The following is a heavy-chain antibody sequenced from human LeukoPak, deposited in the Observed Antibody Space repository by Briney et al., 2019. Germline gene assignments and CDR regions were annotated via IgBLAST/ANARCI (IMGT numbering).Heavy chain of an antibody. J-gene: IGHJ6*02. CDR2: IKQGGSEK. V-gene: IGHV3-7*05. D-gene: IGHD4-11*01. Sequence: PGGSLRLSCAASGFSFSSYWMSWVRQAPGKGLEWVANIKQGGSEKYYVNSVEGRFTISRDNAKNSLYLQMNSLRPEDTAVYYCARHSNPGYYYMDVWGQGTPVTVSS. CDR3: ARHSNPGYYYMDV. CDR1: GFSFSSYW.